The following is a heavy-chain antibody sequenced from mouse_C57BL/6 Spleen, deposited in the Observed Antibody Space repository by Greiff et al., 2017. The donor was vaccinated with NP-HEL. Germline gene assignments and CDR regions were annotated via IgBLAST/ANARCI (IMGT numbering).Heavy chain of an antibody. Sequence: EVMLVESEGGLVQPGSSMKLSCTASGFTFSDYYMAWVRQVPEKGLEWVANINYDGSSTYYPDSLKSRFIISRDNAKNILYLQMSSLKSEDTATYYCARDHYYGSSYDWYFDVWGTGTTVTVSS. CDR2: INYDGSST. J-gene: IGHJ1*03. D-gene: IGHD1-1*01. CDR1: GFTFSDYY. CDR3: ARDHYYGSSYDWYFDV. V-gene: IGHV5-16*01.